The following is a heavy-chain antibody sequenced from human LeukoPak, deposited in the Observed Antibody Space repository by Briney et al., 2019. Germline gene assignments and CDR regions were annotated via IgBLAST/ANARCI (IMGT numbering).Heavy chain of an antibody. CDR3: ARSSGYCSGGSCYRDY. V-gene: IGHV3-7*03. Sequence: PGGSLRLSCAASGFTFSSHAMSWVRQAPGKGLEWVANIKQDGSEKYYVDSVKGRFTISRDNAKNSLYLQMNSLRAEDTAVYYCARSSGYCSGGSCYRDYWGQGTLVTVSS. CDR2: IKQDGSEK. J-gene: IGHJ4*02. CDR1: GFTFSSHA. D-gene: IGHD2-15*01.